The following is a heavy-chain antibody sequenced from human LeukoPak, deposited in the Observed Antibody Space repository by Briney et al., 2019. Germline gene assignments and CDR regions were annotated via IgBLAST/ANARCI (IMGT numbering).Heavy chain of an antibody. Sequence: ASVKVSCKASGYTFTSYYMHWVRQAPGQGLEWMGIINPSGGSTSYAQKFQGRVTMTRDTSTSTVYMELSSLRSEDTAVYYCAGDSSWDYGDYRNYFDYWGQGTLVTVSS. J-gene: IGHJ4*02. CDR3: AGDSSWDYGDYRNYFDY. CDR2: INPSGGST. V-gene: IGHV1-46*01. D-gene: IGHD4-17*01. CDR1: GYTFTSYY.